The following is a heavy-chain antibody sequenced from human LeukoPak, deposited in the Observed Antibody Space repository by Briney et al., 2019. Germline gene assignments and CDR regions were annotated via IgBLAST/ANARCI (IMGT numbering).Heavy chain of an antibody. V-gene: IGHV3-23*01. CDR3: AKDPPTVMANAFHI. CDR1: GFTFSSYG. D-gene: IGHD5-18*01. CDR2: INTSGGTT. Sequence: GGSLRLSCAASGFTFSSYGMSWVRQAPGKGLEWVSGINTSGGTTYYADSVKGRFTISRDNSKNTLYLQMNSLRADDTAAYYCAKDPPTVMANAFHIWGQGTMVSVSS. J-gene: IGHJ3*02.